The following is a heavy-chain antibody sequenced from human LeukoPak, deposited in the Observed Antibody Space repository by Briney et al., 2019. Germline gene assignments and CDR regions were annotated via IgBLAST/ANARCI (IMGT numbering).Heavy chain of an antibody. V-gene: IGHV3-73*01. Sequence: GGSLRLSXAASGFTFSDYTIHWVRQASGKGLEWVGRISTKSNNYSTTYTASVKGRFTISREDSKNTAYLQMNSLKIEDTALYYCTTRPPHGDINVFDYWGQGNLVTVSS. CDR2: ISTKSNNYST. J-gene: IGHJ4*02. D-gene: IGHD4-17*01. CDR1: GFTFSDYT. CDR3: TTRPPHGDINVFDY.